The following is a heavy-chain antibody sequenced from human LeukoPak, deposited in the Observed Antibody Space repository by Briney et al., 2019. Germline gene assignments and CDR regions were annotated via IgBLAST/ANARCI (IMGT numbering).Heavy chain of an antibody. J-gene: IGHJ4*02. CDR3: ASQTTVKHYFDY. V-gene: IGHV3-53*01. CDR1: GFTVSSNY. Sequence: QPGGSLRLSCAASGFTVSSNYMSWVRQAPGKGLEWVSVIYSGGRTYYADSVKGRFTISRDNSKNTLYLQLNSLRGEDTAVYYCASQTTVKHYFDYWGQGTLVTVSS. CDR2: IYSGGRT. D-gene: IGHD4-17*01.